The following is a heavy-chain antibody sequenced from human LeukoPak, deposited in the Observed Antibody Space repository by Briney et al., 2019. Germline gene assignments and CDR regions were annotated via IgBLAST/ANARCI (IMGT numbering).Heavy chain of an antibody. CDR2: IKQDGSEK. Sequence: GGSLRLSCPASGFTFSSYWMSWVRRAPGKGLEWVANIKQDGSEKYYVDSVKGRFTISRDNAKNSLYLQMNSLRAEDTAVYYCASGYSSGWYRRFDYWGQGTLVTVSS. V-gene: IGHV3-7*01. D-gene: IGHD6-19*01. J-gene: IGHJ4*02. CDR1: GFTFSSYW. CDR3: ASGYSSGWYRRFDY.